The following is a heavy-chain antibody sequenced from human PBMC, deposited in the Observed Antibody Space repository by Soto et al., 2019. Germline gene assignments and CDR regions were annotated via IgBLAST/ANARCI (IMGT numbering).Heavy chain of an antibody. CDR1: GFTFSSYG. V-gene: IGHV3-33*01. J-gene: IGHJ5*02. D-gene: IGHD6-19*01. CDR3: ARAKYSSGWYDWFDP. Sequence: PGGSLRLSCAASGFTFSSYGMHWVRQAPGKGLEWVAVIWYDGSNKYYADSVKGRFTISRDNSKNTLYLQMNSPRAEDTAVYYCARAKYSSGWYDWFDPWGQGTLVTVSS. CDR2: IWYDGSNK.